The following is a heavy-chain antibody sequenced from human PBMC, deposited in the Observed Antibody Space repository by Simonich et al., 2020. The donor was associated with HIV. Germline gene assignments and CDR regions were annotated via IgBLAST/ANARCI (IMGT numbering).Heavy chain of an antibody. CDR3: ARGHQQLVGRVHFDY. V-gene: IGHV1-69*10. J-gene: IGHJ4*02. CDR2: IIPIMVIT. Sequence: QVHLMQSGAEVKKPGSSVKVSCKASGGTFSSYGINWVRQAPGQGLEWMGGIIPIMVITHYAQKVQGRVTITADKSTSTAYMELSSLRSDDTAVYYCARGHQQLVGRVHFDYWGQGILVTVSS. D-gene: IGHD6-13*01. CDR1: GGTFSSYG.